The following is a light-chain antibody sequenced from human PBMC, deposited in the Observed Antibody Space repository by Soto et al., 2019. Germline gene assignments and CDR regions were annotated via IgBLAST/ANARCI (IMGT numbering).Light chain of an antibody. CDR1: NIGSES. CDR3: QLWDSRGDRYV. J-gene: IGLJ1*01. CDR2: DDS. V-gene: IGLV3-21*02. Sequence: VLTQPPSVSVAPGQTARITCGGNNIGSESVHWYQQKPGQAPVLVVYDDSDWPSGIPERFSGSKSGNRATLTISRVEAGDDADYYCQLWDSRGDRYVFGTGTKVTVL.